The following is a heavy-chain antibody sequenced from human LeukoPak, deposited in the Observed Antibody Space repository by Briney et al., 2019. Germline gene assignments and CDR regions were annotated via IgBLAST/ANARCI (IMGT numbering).Heavy chain of an antibody. Sequence: PSETLSLTCTVSGGSISSYYWSWIRQPAGKGLEWIGRIYTSGSTNYNPSLKSRVTMSVDTSKNQFSLKLSSVTAADTAVYYCARGVGYCSSTSCYTEWFDPWGQGTLVTVSS. CDR2: IYTSGST. CDR3: ARGVGYCSSTSCYTEWFDP. D-gene: IGHD2-2*02. CDR1: GGSISSYY. V-gene: IGHV4-4*07. J-gene: IGHJ5*02.